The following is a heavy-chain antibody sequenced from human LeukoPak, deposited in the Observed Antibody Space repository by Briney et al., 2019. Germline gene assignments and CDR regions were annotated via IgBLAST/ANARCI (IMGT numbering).Heavy chain of an antibody. D-gene: IGHD1-26*01. CDR2: ISLYTTKT. V-gene: IGHV1-18*01. CDR1: GYTFISYG. J-gene: IGHJ6*03. CDR3: AREGGVGPTAPPDYYSYQMDV. Sequence: ASVKVSCKASGYTFISYGITWVRQAPGQRLEWMGWISLYTTKTNYAQSLQGRVTMTTDTSTSTAYMELRSLRSDDTDVYYCAREGGVGPTAPPDYYSYQMDVWGKGTTVTVSS.